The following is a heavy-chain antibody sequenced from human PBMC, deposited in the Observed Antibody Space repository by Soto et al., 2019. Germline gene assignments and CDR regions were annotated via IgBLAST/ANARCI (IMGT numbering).Heavy chain of an antibody. CDR1: GGSISNGGYY. CDR2: IYFSGST. J-gene: IGHJ6*03. Sequence: QVQLQESGPGLVKPSQTLSLTCAVSGGSISNGGYYWSWIRQHPGKDLEWIGTIYFSGSTYYNPSLKSRVTMSVATPRNQFSLKLSSVTAADTAMYYCGGDSHSMQPIHRWGGGYMDVWGKGTTVTVSS. CDR3: GGDSHSMQPIHRWGGGYMDV. V-gene: IGHV4-31*11. D-gene: IGHD3-16*01.